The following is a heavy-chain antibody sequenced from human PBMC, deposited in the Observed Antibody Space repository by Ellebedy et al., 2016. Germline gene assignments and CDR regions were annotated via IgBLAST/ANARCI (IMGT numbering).Heavy chain of an antibody. D-gene: IGHD3-10*01. J-gene: IGHJ4*02. V-gene: IGHV1-18*04. Sequence: ASVKVSCXASGYTFTTFSINCVRQVPGQGLEWMRFFNTFSGNTKFAQKFQGRVSMTTDSSTHTAYMDLRSLRSDDTAMYYCAKTSGWGYGENWGQGTLVAVSS. CDR3: AKTSGWGYGEN. CDR1: GYTFTTFS. CDR2: FNTFSGNT.